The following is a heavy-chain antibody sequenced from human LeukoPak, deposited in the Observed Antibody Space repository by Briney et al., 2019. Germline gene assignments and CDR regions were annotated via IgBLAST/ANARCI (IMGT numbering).Heavy chain of an antibody. D-gene: IGHD3-22*01. J-gene: IGHJ3*02. CDR2: IYSGGST. V-gene: IGHV3-53*01. CDR1: GFTVRSNY. Sequence: GGSLRLSCTASGFTVRSNYMSWVRQAPGKGLEWVSVIYSGGSTFYADSVKGRFTISRDNSKNILSLQMNSLRGEDTAVYYCARGYSDSSGYYFDAFDIWGQGTMVTVSS. CDR3: ARGYSDSSGYYFDAFDI.